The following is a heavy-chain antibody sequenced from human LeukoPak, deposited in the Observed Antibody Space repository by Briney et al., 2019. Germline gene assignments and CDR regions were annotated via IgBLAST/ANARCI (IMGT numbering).Heavy chain of an antibody. CDR2: ISAYNGNT. CDR3: ARDTSVDYSSSSGDY. V-gene: IGHV1-18*01. J-gene: IGHJ4*02. Sequence: ASVKVSCKASGYTFTSYGISWVPQAPGQGLEWMGWISAYNGNTKYAQKLQGRVTMTTDTSTSTAYMELRSLRSDDTAVYYCARDTSVDYSSSSGDYWGQGTLVTVSS. D-gene: IGHD6-6*01. CDR1: GYTFTSYG.